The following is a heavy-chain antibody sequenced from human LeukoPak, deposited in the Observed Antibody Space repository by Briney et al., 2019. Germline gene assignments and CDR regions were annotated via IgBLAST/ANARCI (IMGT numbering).Heavy chain of an antibody. D-gene: IGHD3-22*01. CDR3: ARDPLVQLERPGYYDSSGYYYYFDY. CDR1: GGSISSSSYY. V-gene: IGHV4-39*07. CDR2: IYYSGST. J-gene: IGHJ4*02. Sequence: SETLSLTCTVSGGSISSSSYYWGWIRQPPGKGLEWIGSIYYSGSTYYNPSLKSRVTISVDTSKNQFSLKLSSVTAADTAVYYCARDPLVQLERPGYYDSSGYYYYFDYWGQGTLVTVSS.